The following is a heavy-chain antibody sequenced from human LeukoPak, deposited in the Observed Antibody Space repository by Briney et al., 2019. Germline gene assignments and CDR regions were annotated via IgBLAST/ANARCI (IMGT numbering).Heavy chain of an antibody. D-gene: IGHD6-6*01. Sequence: PGGSLRLSCAASGFTFSSYEMNWVRQAPGKGLEWVSYISSSGSTIYYADSVKGRFTISRDNAKNSLYLQMNSLRAEDTAVYYCASQAIAARYYYYYYMDVWGKGTTVTVSS. V-gene: IGHV3-48*03. CDR3: ASQAIAARYYYYYYMDV. J-gene: IGHJ6*03. CDR2: ISSSGSTI. CDR1: GFTFSSYE.